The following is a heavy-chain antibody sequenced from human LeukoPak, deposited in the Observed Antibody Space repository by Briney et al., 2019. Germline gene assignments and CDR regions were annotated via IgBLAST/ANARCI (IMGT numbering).Heavy chain of an antibody. J-gene: IGHJ4*02. Sequence: PSETLSLTCTVSGGSISSGDYYWSWIRQPPGEGLEWIGYFYYSGSTYYNPSLKSQVTISVDTSKNQVSLKLSSVTAADTAVYYCARESSGWYYFDYWGQGTLVTVSS. V-gene: IGHV4-30-4*01. CDR2: FYYSGST. CDR3: ARESSGWYYFDY. CDR1: GGSISSGDYY. D-gene: IGHD6-19*01.